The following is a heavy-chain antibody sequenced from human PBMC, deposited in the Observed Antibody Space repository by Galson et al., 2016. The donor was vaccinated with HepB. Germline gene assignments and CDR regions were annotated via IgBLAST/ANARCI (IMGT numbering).Heavy chain of an antibody. CDR2: INPIFGTP. D-gene: IGHD3-16*01. J-gene: IGHJ6*02. Sequence: SVKVSCKASGGTFSGYAISWVRQAPGHGLEWMGAINPIFGTPNYAQKFQGRVTITADESTSTAYMELSNLRSEDTAVYYCERGDTVVLVYGVDVWGQGTTVIVSS. CDR1: GGTFSGYA. V-gene: IGHV1-69*13. CDR3: ERGDTVVLVYGVDV.